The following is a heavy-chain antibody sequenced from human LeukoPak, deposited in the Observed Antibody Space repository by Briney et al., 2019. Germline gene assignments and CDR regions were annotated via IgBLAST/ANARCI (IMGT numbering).Heavy chain of an antibody. D-gene: IGHD6-19*01. V-gene: IGHV3-30*04. CDR3: ARDRSSGWSNWFDP. Sequence: GGSLRLSCAASGFTFSSYAMHWVRQAPGKGLEWVAVISYDGSNKYYADSVKGRFTISRDNSKNTLYLQMNSLRAEDTAVYYCARDRSSGWSNWFDPWGQGTLVTVSS. J-gene: IGHJ5*02. CDR1: GFTFSSYA. CDR2: ISYDGSNK.